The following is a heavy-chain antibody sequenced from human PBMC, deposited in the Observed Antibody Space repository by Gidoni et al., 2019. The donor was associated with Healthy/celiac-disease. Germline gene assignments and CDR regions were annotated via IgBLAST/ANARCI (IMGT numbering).Heavy chain of an antibody. V-gene: IGHV3-48*02. Sequence: GRFTISRDNAKNSLYLQMNSLRDEDTAVYYCARYDSSGYSNYYYGMDVWGQGTTVTVSS. J-gene: IGHJ6*02. D-gene: IGHD3-22*01. CDR3: ARYDSSGYSNYYYGMDV.